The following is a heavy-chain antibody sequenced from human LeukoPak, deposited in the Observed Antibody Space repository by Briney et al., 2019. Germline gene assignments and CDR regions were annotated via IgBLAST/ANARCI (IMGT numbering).Heavy chain of an antibody. V-gene: IGHV3-21*01. D-gene: IGHD2-15*01. CDR1: GFTFSSYS. Sequence: PGGSLRLSCAASGFTFSSYSMNWVRQAPGKGLEWVSSISSSSSYIYYADSVKGRFTISRDNAKNSLYLQMNSLRAEDTAVYYCARDSQYCSGGSCYNWFDPWGQGTLVTVSS. J-gene: IGHJ5*02. CDR3: ARDSQYCSGGSCYNWFDP. CDR2: ISSSSSYI.